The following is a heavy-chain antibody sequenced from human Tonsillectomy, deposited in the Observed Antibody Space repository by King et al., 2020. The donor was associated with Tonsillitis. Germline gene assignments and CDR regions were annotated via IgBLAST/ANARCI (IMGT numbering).Heavy chain of an antibody. CDR3: AKNAIPFGSGSYPINPVDY. CDR2: ITWDGGST. V-gene: IGHV3-43*01. J-gene: IGHJ4*02. D-gene: IGHD3-10*01. CDR1: GFSFDEYT. Sequence: VQLVESGGVVVQPGGSLRLSCAASGFSFDEYTMHWVRQAPGKALKWISLITWDGGSTYYADSVKGRFTISRDNSKNSLYLQMNSLRTEDTALYFCAKNAIPFGSGSYPINPVDYWGQGTLVTVSA.